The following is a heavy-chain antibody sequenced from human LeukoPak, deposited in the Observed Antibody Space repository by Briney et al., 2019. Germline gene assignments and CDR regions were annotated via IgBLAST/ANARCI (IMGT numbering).Heavy chain of an antibody. CDR3: ARGVEPLAANTLAY. V-gene: IGHV3-53*01. CDR2: LYSDGNT. D-gene: IGHD1-14*01. J-gene: IGHJ4*02. CDR1: GFTVITND. Sequence: GGSLRLSCAASGFTVITNDMTWVRQAPGKGLEWVSVLYSDGNTKYADSVQGRFTISRDNSKNTLYLEMNSLSPDDTAVYYCARGVEPLAANTLAYWGQGTLVTISS.